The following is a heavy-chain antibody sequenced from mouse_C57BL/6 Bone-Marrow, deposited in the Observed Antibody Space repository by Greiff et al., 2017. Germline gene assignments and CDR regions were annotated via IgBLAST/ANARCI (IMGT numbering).Heavy chain of an antibody. V-gene: IGHV1-7*01. D-gene: IGHD1-1*02. J-gene: IGHJ2*01. CDR3: ARGGWVLYCEF. CDR2: FNPSSGDT. CDR1: GYTFTSYW. Sequence: QVQLQQSGAELAKPGASVKLSCKASGYTFTSYWIPWVKQRPGQGLEWIGYFNPSSGDTKYNQKFKDKATLIADKSSSTVYMQLSSLTYEDSAVYFCARGGWVLYCEFGGKGTTLTVSS.